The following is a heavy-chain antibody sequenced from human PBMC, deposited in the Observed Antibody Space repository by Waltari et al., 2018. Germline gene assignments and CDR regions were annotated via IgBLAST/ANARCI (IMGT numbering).Heavy chain of an antibody. J-gene: IGHJ4*02. V-gene: IGHV4-59*01. CDR2: IYSSGST. CDR3: ADGWYFDY. CDR1: GCSIRSYY. Sequence: QVQLQESGPGLVKPSETLSLTCTVSGCSIRSYYWSWIRQPPGKGLEWIGYIYSSGSTTYNPSLKSRVPISVDTSKNQFSLKLSSVTAADTAVYYCADGWYFDYWGQGTLVTVSS. D-gene: IGHD6-19*01.